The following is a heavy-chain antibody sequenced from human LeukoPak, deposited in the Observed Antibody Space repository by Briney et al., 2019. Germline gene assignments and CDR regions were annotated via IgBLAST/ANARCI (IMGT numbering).Heavy chain of an antibody. CDR1: GYTFTGYY. Sequence: GASVKVSCKASGYTFTGYYMHWVRQAPGQGLEWMGWINPSSGSTSYAQKFQGRVTMTRDTSISTAYMELSRLRSDDTAVYYCARGLATYDSSGYTAFDIWGQGTMVTVSS. J-gene: IGHJ3*02. CDR3: ARGLATYDSSGYTAFDI. D-gene: IGHD3-22*01. V-gene: IGHV1-2*02. CDR2: INPSSGST.